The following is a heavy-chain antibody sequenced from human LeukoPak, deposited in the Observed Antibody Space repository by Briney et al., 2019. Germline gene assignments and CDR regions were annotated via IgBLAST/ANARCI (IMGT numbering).Heavy chain of an antibody. V-gene: IGHV1-8*01. Sequence: ASVKVSCKASGYTFTSYDINWVRQATGQGLEWMGWMNPNSGNTGYAQKFQGRVTMTRNTSISTAYMELSSLRSEDTAVYYCARVSNYHDSSGYSNGFDPWGQGTLVTVSS. CDR2: MNPNSGNT. D-gene: IGHD3-22*01. J-gene: IGHJ5*02. CDR1: GYTFTSYD. CDR3: ARVSNYHDSSGYSNGFDP.